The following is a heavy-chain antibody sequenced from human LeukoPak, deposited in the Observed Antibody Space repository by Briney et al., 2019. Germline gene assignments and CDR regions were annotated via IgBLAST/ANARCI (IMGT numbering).Heavy chain of an antibody. V-gene: IGHV4-34*01. CDR2: INHSGST. D-gene: IGHD3-9*01. CDR3: ARGQVLRYFDWQGKFDY. CDR1: GGSFSGYY. J-gene: IGHJ4*02. Sequence: SETLFLTCAVYGGSFSGYYWSWIRQPPGKGLEWIGEINHSGSTNYNPSLKSRVTISVDTSKNQFSLKLSSVTAADTAVYYCARGQVLRYFDWQGKFDYWGQGTLVTVSS.